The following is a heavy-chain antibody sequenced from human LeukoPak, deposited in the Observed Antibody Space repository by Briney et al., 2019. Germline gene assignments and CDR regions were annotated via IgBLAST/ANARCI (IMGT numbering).Heavy chain of an antibody. CDR1: GGTFSTYG. D-gene: IGHD1-20*01. V-gene: IGHV1-69*04. CDR3: AREFKQSNWNDGHWFDP. J-gene: IGHJ5*02. CDR2: VSPIFDIA. Sequence: GASVKVSCKASGGTFSTYGISWVLQAPGQGLEWVGRVSPIFDIANYAQKFQGRVSITADKSTNTAYMELSSLRSEDTAIYYCAREFKQSNWNDGHWFDPWGQGTLVTVSS.